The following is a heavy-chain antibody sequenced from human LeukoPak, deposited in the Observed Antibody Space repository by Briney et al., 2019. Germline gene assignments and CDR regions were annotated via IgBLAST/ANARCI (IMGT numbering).Heavy chain of an antibody. CDR3: AAGGHSGYDSYYFDY. CDR2: IIPIFGTA. CDR1: GGTFSSYA. Sequence: GASVKVSCKASGGTFSSYAISWVRQAPGQGLEWTGRIIPIFGTANYAQKFQGRVTITTDESTSTAYMELSSLRSEDTAVYYCAAGGHSGYDSYYFDYWGQGTLVTVSS. V-gene: IGHV1-69*05. J-gene: IGHJ4*02. D-gene: IGHD5-12*01.